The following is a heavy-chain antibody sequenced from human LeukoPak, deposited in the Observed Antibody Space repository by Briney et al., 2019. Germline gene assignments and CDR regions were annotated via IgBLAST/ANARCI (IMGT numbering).Heavy chain of an antibody. V-gene: IGHV5-51*01. D-gene: IGHD3-22*01. CDR3: ATVGYYYDSSGLLFDY. CDR1: GYSFTSYW. CDR2: IYPGGSDT. J-gene: IGHJ4*02. Sequence: GESLKISCKGSGYSFTSYWIGWVRQMPGKGLEWMGIIYPGGSDTRYSPSFQGQVTISADKSISTAYLQWSSLKASDTAMYYCATVGYYYDSSGLLFDYWGQGTLVTVSS.